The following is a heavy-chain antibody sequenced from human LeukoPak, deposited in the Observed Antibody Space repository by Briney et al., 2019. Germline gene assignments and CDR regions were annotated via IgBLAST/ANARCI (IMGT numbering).Heavy chain of an antibody. V-gene: IGHV1-46*01. CDR3: AKFGSYSGTFDI. D-gene: IGHD1-26*01. CDR1: GGTFTNYG. Sequence: GASVKVSCKASGGTFTNYGISWVRQAPGQGLEWMGIINPSDAKTTNAQKFQGRLTVTRDMSTSTVYMELSSLRSEDTAVYYCAKFGSYSGTFDIWGQGTLVTVSS. CDR2: INPSDAKT. J-gene: IGHJ3*02.